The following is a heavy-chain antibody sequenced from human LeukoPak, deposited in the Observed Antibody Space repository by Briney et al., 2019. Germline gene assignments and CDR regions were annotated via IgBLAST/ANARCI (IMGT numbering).Heavy chain of an antibody. V-gene: IGHV3-30*02. J-gene: IGHJ4*02. Sequence: GGSLRLSCAASGFTFSSYGMHWVRQAPGKGLEWVAFIRYDGTNKYYADSVKGRFTISRDNSKNTLYLQMNSLRAEDTAVYYCAKDMWLGLTGGSCRGHWGQGTLVTVSS. CDR3: AKDMWLGLTGGSCRGH. CDR2: IRYDGTNK. D-gene: IGHD2-15*01. CDR1: GFTFSSYG.